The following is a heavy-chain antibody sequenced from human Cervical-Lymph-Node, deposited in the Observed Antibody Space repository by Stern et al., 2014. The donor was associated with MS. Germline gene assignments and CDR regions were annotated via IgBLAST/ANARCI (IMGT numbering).Heavy chain of an antibody. V-gene: IGHV1-69*01. CDR1: GGTFSSSD. D-gene: IGHD3-10*01. Sequence: QMQLVQSWAEVQKPWSSVKVSCRASGGTFSSSDISWVRQAPGQGLEWMGGIIPIIGTANYAQKSQGRVTITADESTSTAYMELSSLRSEDTAIYYCALGGFGHYFEYWGQGTLVTVAS. CDR2: IIPIIGTA. J-gene: IGHJ4*02. CDR3: ALGGFGHYFEY.